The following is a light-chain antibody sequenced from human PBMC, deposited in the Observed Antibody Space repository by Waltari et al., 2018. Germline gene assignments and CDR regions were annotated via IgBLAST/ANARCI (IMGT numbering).Light chain of an antibody. Sequence: QSVLTQPPSASGSPGQRVTISCSGSSSNIGSTTVSSYQQLPGTAPKLLIYLNTQRPSGVPDRFSGSKSGTSASLAISGLQSEDEADYFCAAWDDSVNGYVFGTGTKVTVL. CDR3: AAWDDSVNGYV. J-gene: IGLJ1*01. V-gene: IGLV1-44*01. CDR2: LNT. CDR1: SSNIGSTT.